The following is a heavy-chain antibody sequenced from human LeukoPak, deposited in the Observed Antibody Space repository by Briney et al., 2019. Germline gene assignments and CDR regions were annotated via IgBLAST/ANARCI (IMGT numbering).Heavy chain of an antibody. CDR1: GFTFSRYW. CDR3: VRDNRSYNNVY. CDR2: IKSDGSSK. Sequence: GGSLRLSCAASGFTFSRYWMHWVRQAPGKGLVWVSCIKSDGSSKRIVDSARGRFTISRDNAKNIVYLQMNSLSAEDTAVYYCVRDNRSYNNVYCGQGTLGT. V-gene: IGHV3-74*01. J-gene: IGHJ4*02. D-gene: IGHD1-26*01.